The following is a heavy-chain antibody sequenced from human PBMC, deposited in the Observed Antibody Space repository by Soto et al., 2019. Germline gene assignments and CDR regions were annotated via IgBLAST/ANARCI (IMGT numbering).Heavy chain of an antibody. V-gene: IGHV3-48*02. CDR2: ISGTSETI. CDR3: ATGYCRSDNCHFTH. D-gene: IGHD2-2*03. CDR1: GFNFHTYT. Sequence: DVQLVESGGGLVKPGGSLRLSFAASGFNFHTYTMTWVRQAPGKGLEWVSYISGTSETIFYADSVNGRFTISRDNAKNSLYLQLHSLRDEETAVYYCATGYCRSDNCHFTHWGQGTLVTVSS. J-gene: IGHJ4*02.